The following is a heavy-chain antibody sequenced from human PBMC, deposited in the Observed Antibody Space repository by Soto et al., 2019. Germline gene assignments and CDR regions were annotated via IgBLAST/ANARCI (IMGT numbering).Heavy chain of an antibody. D-gene: IGHD3-22*01. J-gene: IGHJ6*02. CDR3: AKDRGDSSGYIFYGMDV. CDR2: ISWNSGSI. CDR1: GFTFDYYA. Sequence: GGSLRLSCAASGFTFDYYAMHWVRQAPGKGLEWVSGISWNSGSIGYADSVKGRFTISRDNAKNSLYLQMNSLRAEDTALYYCAKDRGDSSGYIFYGMDVWGQGTTVTVSS. V-gene: IGHV3-9*01.